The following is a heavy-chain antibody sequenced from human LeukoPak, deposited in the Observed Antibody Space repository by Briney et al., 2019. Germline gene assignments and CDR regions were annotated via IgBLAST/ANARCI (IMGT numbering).Heavy chain of an antibody. CDR3: ARFDSSGWYLPLQYYYYGMDV. CDR2: MNPNSGNT. J-gene: IGHJ6*02. D-gene: IGHD6-19*01. CDR1: GYTFTSYD. V-gene: IGHV1-8*01. Sequence: ASVKVSCKASGYTFTSYDINWVRQATGQGLEWMGWMNPNSGNTGYAQKFQGRVTMTRNTSISTAYMELSSLRSEDTAVYYCARFDSSGWYLPLQYYYYGMDVWGQGTTVTVSS.